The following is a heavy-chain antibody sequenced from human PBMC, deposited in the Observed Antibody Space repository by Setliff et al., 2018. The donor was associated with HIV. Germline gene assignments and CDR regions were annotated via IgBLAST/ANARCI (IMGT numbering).Heavy chain of an antibody. CDR1: GPSINIHY. J-gene: IGHJ4*02. Sequence: SETLSLTCTVSGPSINIHYWSWIRQSPGKAFEWIGYIYSTGSTNYNPSLQSRVTISIVASRNQFSLKVTSVTAADTAVYYCAKGAGFYGDYTFDHWGQGRQVTVSS. V-gene: IGHV4-59*11. CDR3: AKGAGFYGDYTFDH. D-gene: IGHD4-17*01. CDR2: IYSTGST.